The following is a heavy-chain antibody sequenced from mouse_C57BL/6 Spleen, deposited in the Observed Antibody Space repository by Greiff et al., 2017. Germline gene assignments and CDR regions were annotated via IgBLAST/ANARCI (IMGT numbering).Heavy chain of an antibody. CDR2: ISTGSSTI. CDR3: TRGYYGSFDY. D-gene: IGHD1-1*01. J-gene: IGHJ2*01. V-gene: IGHV5-17*01. Sequence: EVQLVESGGGLVKPGGSLKLSCAASGFTFSDYGMHWVRQAPEKGLEWVAYISTGSSTIYYADTVKGRFTFSRDNAKNTLFLQMTSLRSEDTAMYYCTRGYYGSFDYWGQGTTLTVSS. CDR1: GFTFSDYG.